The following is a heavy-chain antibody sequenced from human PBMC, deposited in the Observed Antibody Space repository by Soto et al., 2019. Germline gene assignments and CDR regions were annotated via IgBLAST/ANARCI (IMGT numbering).Heavy chain of an antibody. CDR2: ISGSGGST. D-gene: IGHD1-26*01. Sequence: GGSLRLSCAASGFTFSSYAMSWVRQAPGKGLEWVSAISGSGGSTYYADSVKGRFTISRDNSKNTLYLQMNSLRAEDTAVYYCAKDMGSGSYGLAAFDIWGQGTMVTVSS. CDR1: GFTFSSYA. J-gene: IGHJ3*02. CDR3: AKDMGSGSYGLAAFDI. V-gene: IGHV3-23*01.